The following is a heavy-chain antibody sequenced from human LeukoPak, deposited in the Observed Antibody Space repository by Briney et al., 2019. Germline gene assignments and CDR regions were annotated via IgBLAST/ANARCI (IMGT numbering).Heavy chain of an antibody. CDR1: GFTVSSNY. V-gene: IGHV3-53*01. D-gene: IGHD4-23*01. CDR3: AGTNGNDYGGNYYGMDV. Sequence: PGGSLRLSCAASGFTVSSNYMSWVRQAPGKGLEWVSVIYSGGSTYYADSVKGRFTISRDNSKNTLYLQMNSLRAEDTAVYYCAGTNGNDYGGNYYGMDVWGQGTTVTVSS. J-gene: IGHJ6*02. CDR2: IYSGGST.